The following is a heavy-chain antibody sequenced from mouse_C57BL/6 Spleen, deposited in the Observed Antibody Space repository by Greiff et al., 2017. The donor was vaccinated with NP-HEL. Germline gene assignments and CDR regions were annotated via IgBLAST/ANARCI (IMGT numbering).Heavy chain of an antibody. V-gene: IGHV5-6*02. CDR3: AREDDYYGSSWDYAMDY. Sequence: DVKLVESGGDLVKPGGSLKLSCAASGFTFSSYGMSWVRQTPDKRLEWVATISSGGSYTYYPASVKGRFTISRDNAKNTLYLQMSSLKSEDTAMYYCAREDDYYGSSWDYAMDYWGQGTSVTVSS. CDR2: ISSGGSYT. J-gene: IGHJ4*01. D-gene: IGHD1-1*01. CDR1: GFTFSSYG.